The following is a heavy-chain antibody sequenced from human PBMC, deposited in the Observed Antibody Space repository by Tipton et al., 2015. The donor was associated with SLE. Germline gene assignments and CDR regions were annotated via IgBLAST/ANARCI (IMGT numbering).Heavy chain of an antibody. CDR3: ARSGRINDFWSGYYPDAFDI. J-gene: IGHJ3*02. V-gene: IGHV3-7*01. CDR1: GFTFSSYW. CDR2: INQDGSKI. Sequence: SLRLSCEASGFTFSSYWMSWVRQAPGEGLEWVANINQDGSKINYVDSVKGRFTISRDNTKNSLYLQMNSLRAEDTAVYYCARSGRINDFWSGYYPDAFDIWGQGTMVTVSS. D-gene: IGHD3-3*01.